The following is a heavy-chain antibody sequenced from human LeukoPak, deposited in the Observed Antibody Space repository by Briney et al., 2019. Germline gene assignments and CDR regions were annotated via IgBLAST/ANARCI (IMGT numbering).Heavy chain of an antibody. Sequence: KTSQTLSLTCAISGDSVSRNSGAWNWIRQSPSRGLEWLGRTYYRTKWYNDYAVSVKSRITINPGTSKNQFSLQLSTLTPEDTAVYYCASRENLQAHAFDIWGQGTMVTVSS. J-gene: IGHJ3*02. CDR1: GDSVSRNSGA. CDR3: ASRENLQAHAFDI. CDR2: TYYRTKWYN. V-gene: IGHV6-1*01.